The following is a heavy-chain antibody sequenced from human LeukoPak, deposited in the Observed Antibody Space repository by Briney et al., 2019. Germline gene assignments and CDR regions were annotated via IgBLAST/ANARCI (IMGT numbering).Heavy chain of an antibody. CDR3: AKDQDYGDYVVLGY. D-gene: IGHD4-17*01. J-gene: IGHJ4*02. V-gene: IGHV3-23*01. Sequence: GGSLRLSCAAPGFTFSSYAMSWVRQAPGKGLEWVSAISGSGGSTYYADSVKGRFTISRDNSKNTLYLQMNSLRAEDTAVYYCAKDQDYGDYVVLGYWGQGTLVTVSS. CDR2: ISGSGGST. CDR1: GFTFSSYA.